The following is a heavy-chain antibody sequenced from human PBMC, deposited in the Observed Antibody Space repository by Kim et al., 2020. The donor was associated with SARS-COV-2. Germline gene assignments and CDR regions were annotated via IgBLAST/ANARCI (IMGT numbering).Heavy chain of an antibody. Sequence: ASVKVSCKASGYTFTSYAMNWVRQAPGQGLEWMGWINTNTGNPTYAQGFTGRFVFSLDTSVSTAYLQISSLKAEDTAMYYCARGSVSRGIAAAGATFGYWGQGTLVTVSS. J-gene: IGHJ4*02. CDR1: GYTFTSYA. V-gene: IGHV7-4-1*02. CDR2: INTNTGNP. D-gene: IGHD6-13*01. CDR3: ARGSVSRGIAAAGATFGY.